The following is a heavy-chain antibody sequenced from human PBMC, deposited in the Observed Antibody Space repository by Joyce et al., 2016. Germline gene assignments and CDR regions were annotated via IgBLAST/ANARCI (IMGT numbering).Heavy chain of an antibody. V-gene: IGHV4-59*11. CDR3: AGGGPSDAFDV. CDR2: IYSNGIA. J-gene: IGHJ3*01. CDR1: GGSMINQY. Sequence: QVQMQESGPGLVKPSETLSLTCSVSGGSMINQYWSWIRQPPGKGLEWVGYIYSNGIANSDPSLKSRVAMLVDTSKNQFALSLSSVTVADTAVYYCAGGGPSDAFDVWGQGTMIAVSS.